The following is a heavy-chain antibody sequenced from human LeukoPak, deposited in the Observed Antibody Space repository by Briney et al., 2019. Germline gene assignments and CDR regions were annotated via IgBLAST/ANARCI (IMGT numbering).Heavy chain of an antibody. CDR1: GFTFSGSA. J-gene: IGHJ4*02. CDR2: ISSKAKSYAT. Sequence: PGGSLKLSCAASGFTFSGSAMHWVRQASGKGLEWVGRISSKAKSYATAYAASVKGWFTISRDDSKNTAYLQMNSLKTEDTAVYYCSLRGDGDSAYSFDYWGQGTLVAVSS. D-gene: IGHD4-17*01. V-gene: IGHV3-73*01. CDR3: SLRGDGDSAYSFDY.